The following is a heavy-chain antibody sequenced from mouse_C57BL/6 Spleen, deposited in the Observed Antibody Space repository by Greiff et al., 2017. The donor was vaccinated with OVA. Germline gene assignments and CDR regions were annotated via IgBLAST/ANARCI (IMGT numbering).Heavy chain of an antibody. CDR2: IYPGDGDT. D-gene: IGHD3-1*01. CDR3: ARQFPRAMDY. J-gene: IGHJ4*01. V-gene: IGHV1-82*01. Sequence: VMLVESGPELVKPGASVKISCKASGYAFSSSWMNWVKQRPGKGLEWIGRIYPGDGDTNYNGKFKGKATLTADKSSSTAYMQLSSRTSEDSAVYFCARQFPRAMDYWGQGTSVTVSS. CDR1: GYAFSSSW.